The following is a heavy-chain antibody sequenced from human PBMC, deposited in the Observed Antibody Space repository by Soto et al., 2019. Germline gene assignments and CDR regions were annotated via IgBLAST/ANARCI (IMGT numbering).Heavy chain of an antibody. Sequence: XSVKVSCKASGYTFTSYGISLVRQAPGQGLECMGWISAYNGNTNYAQKLQGRVTMTTDTSTSTAYMELRSLRYDDTAVYYCARDSRYYYDSSGYQRLDDWGQGTLVTVSS. J-gene: IGHJ4*02. D-gene: IGHD3-22*01. CDR3: ARDSRYYYDSSGYQRLDD. V-gene: IGHV1-18*01. CDR2: ISAYNGNT. CDR1: GYTFTSYG.